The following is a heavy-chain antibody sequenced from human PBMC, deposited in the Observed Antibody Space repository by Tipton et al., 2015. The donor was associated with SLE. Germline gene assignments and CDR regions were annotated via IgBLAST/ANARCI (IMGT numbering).Heavy chain of an antibody. CDR2: IYYSGST. CDR3: ARDYYGSGSYYDDAFDI. CDR1: GGSISSYY. Sequence: TLSLTCTVSGGSISSYYWSWIRQPPGKGLEWIGYIYYSGSTNYNPSLKSRVTISVDMSKNQFSLKLTSVTAADTAVYYCARDYYGSGSYYDDAFDIWGQGTMVTVSS. J-gene: IGHJ3*02. V-gene: IGHV4-59*12. D-gene: IGHD3-10*01.